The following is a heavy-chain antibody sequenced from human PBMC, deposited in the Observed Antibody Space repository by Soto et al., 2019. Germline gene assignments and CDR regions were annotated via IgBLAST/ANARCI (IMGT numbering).Heavy chain of an antibody. CDR3: TRGMGNYYDRWNYFDS. D-gene: IGHD3-22*01. CDR2: ISGSGGST. J-gene: IGHJ4*02. CDR1: GFTFSSYA. Sequence: PGGSLRLSCAASGFTFSSYAMSWVRQAPGKGLEWVSAISGSGGSTYYADSVKGRFTVSKDNSRKTLRLQMSSLRAEDSAVYYCTRGMGNYYDRWNYFDSWGQGTLVTVSS. V-gene: IGHV3-23*01.